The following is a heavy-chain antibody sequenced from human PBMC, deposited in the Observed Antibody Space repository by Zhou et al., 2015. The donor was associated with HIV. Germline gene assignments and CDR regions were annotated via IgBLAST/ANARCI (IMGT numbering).Heavy chain of an antibody. CDR2: IIPIFGTA. D-gene: IGHD2/OR15-2a*01. CDR3: ARAENLWGLGDYFHWYFDL. J-gene: IGHJ2*01. CDR1: GGTFSSYA. V-gene: IGHV1-69*01. Sequence: QVQLVQSGAEVKKPGSSVKVSCKASGGTFSSYAISWVRQAPGQGLEWMGGIIPIFGTANYAQKFQGRVTITADESTSTAYMELSSLRSEDTAVYYCARAENLWGLGDYFHWYFDLWGRGTLVTVSS.